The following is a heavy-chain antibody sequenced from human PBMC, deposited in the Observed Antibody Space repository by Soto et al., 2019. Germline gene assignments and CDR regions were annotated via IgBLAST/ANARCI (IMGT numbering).Heavy chain of an antibody. J-gene: IGHJ5*02. CDR1: VGSLNTVGYY. V-gene: IGHV4-31*03. CDR3: ARRLDDTVDTFFHGFDN. CDR2: VFYTGTA. Sequence: QVQLQESGPRLVKPSQTLSLTCTVSVGSLNTVGYYWGWIRQLPGQGLEWIGHVFYTGTAFYNPSLKSRSAISIDTSANKFFLQMSSVTAADTAIYYCARRLDDTVDTFFHGFDNWVQGILVTVSS. D-gene: IGHD3-9*01.